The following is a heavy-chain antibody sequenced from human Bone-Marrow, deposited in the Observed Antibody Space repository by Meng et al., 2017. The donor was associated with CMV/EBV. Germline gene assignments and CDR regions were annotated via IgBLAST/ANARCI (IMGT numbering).Heavy chain of an antibody. V-gene: IGHV3-30*04. CDR2: ISFDGADK. D-gene: IGHD6-6*01. J-gene: IGHJ6*02. Sequence: GESLKISCAASGFTLSGYSMHWVRQAPGKGLEWVAVISFDGADKYYGDSVKGRFTISRDTSKKASFLQMNSLRREDTAVYYCAKESLAARHYYYGMDVWGQGTTVTVSS. CDR3: AKESLAARHYYYGMDV. CDR1: GFTLSGYS.